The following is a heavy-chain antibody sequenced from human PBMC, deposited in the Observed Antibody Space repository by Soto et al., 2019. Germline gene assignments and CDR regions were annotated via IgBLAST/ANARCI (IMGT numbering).Heavy chain of an antibody. V-gene: IGHV1-69*02. CDR3: ARILGGVDV. CDR2: IIPIRGIA. J-gene: IGHJ6*04. Sequence: QVQLVQSGAEVKKSGSSVKVSCKASGVTFSSYTISWVRQAPGQGLEWMGGIIPIRGIANYAQKVQGRVTITGDKSTSTPYIEMSSLRSEDTAVYYCARILGGVDVWGKGTTVTVSS. CDR1: GVTFSSYT. D-gene: IGHD3-16*01.